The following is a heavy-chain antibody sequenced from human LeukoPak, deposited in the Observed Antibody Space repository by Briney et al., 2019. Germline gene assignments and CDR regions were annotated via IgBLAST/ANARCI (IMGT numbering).Heavy chain of an antibody. D-gene: IGHD2-15*01. CDR3: AKESRGGYCSCGSCYAFDY. CDR1: GFTFSSYS. J-gene: IGHJ4*02. Sequence: GGSLRLSCAAWGFTFSSYSMNWVRQAPGKGLEWVSSISSSSSYIYYADSVKGRFTIYRDNSKNTLYLQMNSLRSEDTAVYYCAKESRGGYCSCGSCYAFDYWGQGTLVTVSS. CDR2: ISSSSSYI. V-gene: IGHV3-21*04.